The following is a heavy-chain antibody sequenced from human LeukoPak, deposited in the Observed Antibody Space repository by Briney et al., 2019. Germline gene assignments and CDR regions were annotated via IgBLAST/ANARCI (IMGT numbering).Heavy chain of an antibody. Sequence: PGGSLRLLCAASGFIFSSYCMHWVRHAPGKGRVWVSRINSEGSSTSYADSVEGRFPISRQNDKHTLYLQEKRQRAEDGAVFYCARESSGWYVYNWFDPWGQGRLVTVSS. CDR1: GFIFSSYC. D-gene: IGHD6-19*01. CDR3: ARESSGWYVYNWFDP. V-gene: IGHV3-74*01. J-gene: IGHJ5*02. CDR2: INSEGSST.